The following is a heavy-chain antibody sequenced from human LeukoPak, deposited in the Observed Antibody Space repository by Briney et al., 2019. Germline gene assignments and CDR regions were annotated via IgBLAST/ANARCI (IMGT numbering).Heavy chain of an antibody. CDR2: INPSGGST. J-gene: IGHJ4*02. Sequence: ASVKVSCKASGGTFSSYAISWVRQAPGQGLEWMGIINPSGGSTSYAQKFQGRVTMTRDTSTSTVYMELSSLRSEDTAVYYCAREGASSSFGYWGQGTLVTVSS. D-gene: IGHD6-6*01. CDR3: AREGASSSFGY. V-gene: IGHV1-46*01. CDR1: GGTFSSYA.